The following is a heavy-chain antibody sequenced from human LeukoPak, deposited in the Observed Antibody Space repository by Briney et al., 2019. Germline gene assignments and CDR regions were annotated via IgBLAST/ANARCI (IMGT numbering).Heavy chain of an antibody. J-gene: IGHJ4*02. D-gene: IGHD3-3*01. Sequence: GGSLRLSCAASGFTFSSYAMSWVRQAPGKGLEWVSAISGSGGSTYYADSVKGRFTISRDNSKNALYLQMNSLRAEDTAVYYCAKSDEDFWSGYSGYYFDYWGQGTLVTVSS. CDR3: AKSDEDFWSGYSGYYFDY. CDR1: GFTFSSYA. CDR2: ISGSGGST. V-gene: IGHV3-23*01.